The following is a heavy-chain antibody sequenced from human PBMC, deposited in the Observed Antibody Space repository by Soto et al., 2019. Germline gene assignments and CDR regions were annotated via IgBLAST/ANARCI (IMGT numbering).Heavy chain of an antibody. J-gene: IGHJ4*02. CDR2: IYYSGTT. CDR1: GYSISSRNW. D-gene: IGHD1-26*01. CDR3: ARREIQGPIDY. Sequence: QVQLQESGPGLVKPSDTLSLTCAVSGYSISSRNWWGWIRQPPGKGLEWIGYIYYSGTTYYNPSLKXRXTXSXDTSKTQFSLKLTSVTAVDTAVYYCARREIQGPIDYWGQGTLVTVSS. V-gene: IGHV4-28*01.